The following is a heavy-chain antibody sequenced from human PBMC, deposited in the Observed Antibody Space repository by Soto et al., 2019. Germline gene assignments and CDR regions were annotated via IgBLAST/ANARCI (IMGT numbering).Heavy chain of an antibody. J-gene: IGHJ5*02. Sequence: SETLSLTCTVSRGSISTYYWSWIRQPPGKGLECIGYIYYNGNTNYNPSLKSRVTISVDTSKNQFSLNLSSVTAADTAVYYCARLRLRPYLFDPWGQGTLVTVSS. V-gene: IGHV4-59*12. D-gene: IGHD3-10*01. CDR3: ARLRLRPYLFDP. CDR2: IYYNGNT. CDR1: RGSISTYY.